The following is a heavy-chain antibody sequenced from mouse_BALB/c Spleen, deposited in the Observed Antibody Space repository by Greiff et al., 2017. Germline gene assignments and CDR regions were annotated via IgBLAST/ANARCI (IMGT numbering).Heavy chain of an antibody. CDR1: GYTFTSYW. CDR2: INPSTGYT. D-gene: IGHD4-1*01. V-gene: IGHV1-7*01. Sequence: VQLQQSGAELAKPGASVKMSCKASGYTFTSYWMHWVKQRPGQGLEWIGYINPSTGYTEYNQKFKDKATLTADKSSSTAYMQLSSLTSEDSAVYYCARGTGWFAYWGQGTLVTVSA. CDR3: ARGTGWFAY. J-gene: IGHJ3*01.